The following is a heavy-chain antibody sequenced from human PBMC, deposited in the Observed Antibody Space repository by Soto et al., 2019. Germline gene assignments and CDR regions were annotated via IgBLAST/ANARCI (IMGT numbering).Heavy chain of an antibody. J-gene: IGHJ6*02. D-gene: IGHD6-13*01. CDR1: GFTFSSYS. CDR2: ISSSSSYI. Sequence: GGSLRLSCAASGFTFSSYSMNWVRQAPGKGLEWVSSISSSSSYIYYADSVKGRFTISRDNAKDSLYLQMNSLRAEDTAVYYCVRRQQLVRADAMDGWGQWPTVTVS. CDR3: VRRQQLVRADAMDG. V-gene: IGHV3-21*03.